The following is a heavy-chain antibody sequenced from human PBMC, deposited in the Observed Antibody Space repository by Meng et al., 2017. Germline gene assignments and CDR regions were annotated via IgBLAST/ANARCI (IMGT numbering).Heavy chain of an antibody. J-gene: IGHJ4*02. V-gene: IGHV3-30*04. Sequence: GESLKISCAASGFTFSSYAMDWVRQAPGKGLEWVAVIAYDGSNKYYADSAKGRFTISRDNSKNTLYLQMNSLRVEDAAVYYCARPAGRRGQWPLEFWGQGTRVTGSS. CDR2: IAYDGSNK. CDR1: GFTFSSYA. CDR3: ARPAGRRGQWPLEF. D-gene: IGHD6-19*01.